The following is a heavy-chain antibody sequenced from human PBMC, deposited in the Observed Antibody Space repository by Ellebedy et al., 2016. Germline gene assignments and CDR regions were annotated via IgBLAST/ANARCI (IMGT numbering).Heavy chain of an antibody. Sequence: ASVKVSCXASGYTFTSYAMHWVRQAPGQRLEWMGWINAGNGNTKYSQKFQGRVTITRDTSASTAYMELSSLRSEDTAVYYCASGGGGYCSGGSCQLYYYYYGMDVWGQGTTVTVSS. J-gene: IGHJ6*02. CDR1: GYTFTSYA. CDR3: ASGGGGYCSGGSCQLYYYYYGMDV. CDR2: INAGNGNT. D-gene: IGHD2-15*01. V-gene: IGHV1-3*01.